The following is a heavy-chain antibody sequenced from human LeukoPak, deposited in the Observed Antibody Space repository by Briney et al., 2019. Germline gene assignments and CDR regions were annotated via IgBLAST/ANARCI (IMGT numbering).Heavy chain of an antibody. CDR2: IYHSVST. Sequence: SETLSLTCAVSGYSISSGYYCGWIRQPPGKGLEWIGSIYHSVSTYYNPSLKSRVTVSVDTSKNQFSLKLSSVTAAATAVYYCAKGYDLYYDSSGYTRWGKGTMVTVSS. D-gene: IGHD3-22*01. CDR1: GYSISSGYY. V-gene: IGHV4-38-2*01. CDR3: AKGYDLYYDSSGYTR. J-gene: IGHJ4*02.